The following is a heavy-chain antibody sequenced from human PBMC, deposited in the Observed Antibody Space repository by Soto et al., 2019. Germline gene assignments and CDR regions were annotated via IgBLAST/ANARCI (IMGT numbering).Heavy chain of an antibody. D-gene: IGHD1-7*01. CDR2: IVVGSGNT. Sequence: ASVNVSCKASGFTFTSSAVQWVRQARGQRLEWIGWIVVGSGNTNYAQKFQERVTITRDMSTSTAYMELSSLRSEDTAVYYCAADPGTSYYYYYGMDVWGQGTTVTVSS. CDR3: AADPGTSYYYYYGMDV. CDR1: GFTFTSSA. J-gene: IGHJ6*02. V-gene: IGHV1-58*01.